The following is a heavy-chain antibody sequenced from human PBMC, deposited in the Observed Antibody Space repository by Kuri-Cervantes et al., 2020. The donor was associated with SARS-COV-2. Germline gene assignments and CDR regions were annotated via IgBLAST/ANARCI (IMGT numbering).Heavy chain of an antibody. CDR1: GGSISSYY. Sequence: ESLKISCTVSGGSISSYYWSWIRQPPGKGLEWIGYIYYSGSTNYNPSLKSRVTISVDTSKNQFSLKLSSVTAADTAVYYCARDGGKILGVRGVTHFDYWGQGTLVTVSS. D-gene: IGHD3-10*01. V-gene: IGHV4-59*01. J-gene: IGHJ4*02. CDR2: IYYSGST. CDR3: ARDGGKILGVRGVTHFDY.